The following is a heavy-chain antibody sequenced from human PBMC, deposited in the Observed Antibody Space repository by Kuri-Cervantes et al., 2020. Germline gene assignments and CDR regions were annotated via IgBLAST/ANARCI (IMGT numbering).Heavy chain of an antibody. J-gene: IGHJ4*02. D-gene: IGHD6-19*01. V-gene: IGHV4-34*01. CDR1: GGSFSGYY. CDR2: INHSGST. Sequence: SQTLSLTCAVYGGSFSGYYWSWIRQSPGKGLEWLGEINHSGSTNDNPSLKSRVTISIDTSKNQFSLKLSSVTAADTAVYYCASRDLGWAIDYWGQGTLVTVSS. CDR3: ASRDLGWAIDY.